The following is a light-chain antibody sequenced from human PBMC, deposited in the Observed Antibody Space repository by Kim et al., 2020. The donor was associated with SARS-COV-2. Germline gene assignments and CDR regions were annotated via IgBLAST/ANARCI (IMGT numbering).Light chain of an antibody. V-gene: IGKV3-15*01. CDR3: QQYNNWPYT. J-gene: IGKJ2*01. CDR1: QSVSSN. Sequence: SVSPGERATISCRASQSVSSNLAWYQQKPGQAPRLLIYGASTRATGIPASFSGSGSGTEFALTISSLQSEDFAVYYCQQYNNWPYTFGQGTKLEI. CDR2: GAS.